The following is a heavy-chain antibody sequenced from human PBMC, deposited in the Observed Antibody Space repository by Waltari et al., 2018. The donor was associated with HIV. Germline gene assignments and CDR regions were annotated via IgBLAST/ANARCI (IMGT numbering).Heavy chain of an antibody. CDR2: SSYIGKRT. V-gene: IGHV3-30*18. CDR3: AKDLAGSSL. CDR1: GFNFSING. D-gene: IGHD3-10*01. J-gene: IGHJ1*01. Sequence: QENLVESGGGVVQPGGSLRLSCAGSGFNFSINGMHWVRHAPGKVLEWVSTSSYIGKRTDYVDSVKGRFTISRDNSKHTVFFQMSSLRAEDTSIYYCAKDLAGSSLWGQGALVTVSS.